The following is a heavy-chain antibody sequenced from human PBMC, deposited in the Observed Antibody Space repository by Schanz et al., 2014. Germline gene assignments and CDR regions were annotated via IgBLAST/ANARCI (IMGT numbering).Heavy chain of an antibody. CDR3: AKDAPYPFDL. V-gene: IGHV3-23*04. CDR1: GFSFTTYA. J-gene: IGHJ2*01. CDR2: ISGSGGST. Sequence: EEQLVESGGGLVQPGGSLRLSCASSGFSFTTYAMSWVRQAPGKGLEWVSAISGSGGSTYYADSVKGRFTISRDNSKNTLYLQMNSLRAEDTAIYYCAKDAPYPFDLWGRGTLITVSS.